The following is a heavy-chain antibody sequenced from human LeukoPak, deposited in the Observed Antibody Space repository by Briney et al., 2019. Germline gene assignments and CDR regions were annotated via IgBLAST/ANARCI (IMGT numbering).Heavy chain of an antibody. V-gene: IGHV3-48*01. J-gene: IGHJ4*02. CDR2: ISSSSSTI. CDR3: ARWRRAKDGYYFDY. Sequence: PGGSLRLSCAASGFTFSSYSMNWVRQAPGKGLEWVSYISSSSSTIYYADSVKGRFTISRENAKNSLYLQMNSLRAGDTAVYYCARWRRAKDGYYFDYWGQGTLVTVSS. CDR1: GFTFSSYS. D-gene: IGHD3-10*01.